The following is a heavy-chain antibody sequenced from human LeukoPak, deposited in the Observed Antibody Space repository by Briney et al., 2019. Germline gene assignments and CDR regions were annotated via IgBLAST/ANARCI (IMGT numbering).Heavy chain of an antibody. CDR1: GFTFSSYA. Sequence: GGSLRLSCAASGFTFSSYAMSWVRQAPGKGLEWVSAISGSGGSTHYADSVKGRFTISRDYSKNTLYLQMNSLRAEDTAVYYCAKNASLGYCTDTSCPIDPWGQGTLVTVSS. J-gene: IGHJ5*02. CDR2: ISGSGGST. D-gene: IGHD2-2*01. V-gene: IGHV3-23*01. CDR3: AKNASLGYCTDTSCPIDP.